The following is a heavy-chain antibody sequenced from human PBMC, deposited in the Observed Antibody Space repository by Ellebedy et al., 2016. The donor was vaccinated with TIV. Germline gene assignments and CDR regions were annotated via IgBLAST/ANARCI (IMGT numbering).Heavy chain of an antibody. V-gene: IGHV3-7*03. D-gene: IGHD5-12*01. CDR1: GFSFSTYW. J-gene: IGHJ4*02. Sequence: GESLKISCAASGFSFSTYWMSWVRQAPGKGLEWGANMKHDGSEMYYVDSVKGRFTISRDNAKNSLYLQMNSLRAEDTAVYYCARDPNSPGDSGYGDYWGQGTPVTVSS. CDR3: ARDPNSPGDSGYGDY. CDR2: MKHDGSEM.